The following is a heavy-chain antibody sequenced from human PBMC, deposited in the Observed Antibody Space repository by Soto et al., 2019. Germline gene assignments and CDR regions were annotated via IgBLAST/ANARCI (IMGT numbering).Heavy chain of an antibody. CDR1: GAAVNDYY. Sequence: LSLTCTVSGAAVNDYYWNWVRQPLGKGLEWIGFIHYTGSRIFNPSLQSRVTMSVDVSQNQFSLRLTSVTAADTAIYYCARWGHPAVKAFDIWGQGTTVTVSS. V-gene: IGHV4-59*02. D-gene: IGHD3-16*01. CDR2: IHYTGSR. J-gene: IGHJ3*02. CDR3: ARWGHPAVKAFDI.